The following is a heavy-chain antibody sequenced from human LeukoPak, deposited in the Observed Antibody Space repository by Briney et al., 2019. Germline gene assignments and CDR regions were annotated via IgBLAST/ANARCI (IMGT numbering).Heavy chain of an antibody. CDR1: GYTFTGYY. V-gene: IGHV1-2*02. Sequence: ASVKVSCKASGYTFTGYYMHWVRQAPGQGLEWMGWINPNSGGTNYAQKFQGRVTMTRDTSISTAYMELSRLRSDDTAVYYCARDLVPGANSYDTSDHKGFSDYWGQGTLVTVSS. CDR2: INPNSGGT. D-gene: IGHD3-9*01. CDR3: ARDLVPGANSYDTSDHKGFSDY. J-gene: IGHJ4*02.